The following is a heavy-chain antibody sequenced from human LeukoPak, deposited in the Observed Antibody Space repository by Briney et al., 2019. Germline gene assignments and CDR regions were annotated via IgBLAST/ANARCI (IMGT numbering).Heavy chain of an antibody. J-gene: IGHJ4*02. CDR3: AKDQRWESPHYLDS. V-gene: IGHV3-53*01. CDR1: GFSVSGKF. Sequence: PGGSLRLSCAASGFSVSGKFMSWVRQAPGKGLEWVSIIHYDGKTRYADSVRGRFTISRDNSKNTLYVQMNSLRDEDTAVYYCAKDQRWESPHYLDSWGQGTLVTVSS. CDR2: IHYDGKT. D-gene: IGHD1-26*01.